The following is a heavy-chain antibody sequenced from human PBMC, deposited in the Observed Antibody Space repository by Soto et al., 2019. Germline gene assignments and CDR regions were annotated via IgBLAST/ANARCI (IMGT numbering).Heavy chain of an antibody. D-gene: IGHD6-6*01. Sequence: GASVKVSCKASGYTFTSYYMHWVRQAPGQGLEWMGIINPSGGSTSYAQKFQGRVTMTRDTSTSTVYMELSSLRSEDTAVYYCASVSSIAPLTGYYYYMDVWGKGTTVTVSS. J-gene: IGHJ6*03. CDR1: GYTFTSYY. CDR2: INPSGGST. V-gene: IGHV1-46*03. CDR3: ASVSSIAPLTGYYYYMDV.